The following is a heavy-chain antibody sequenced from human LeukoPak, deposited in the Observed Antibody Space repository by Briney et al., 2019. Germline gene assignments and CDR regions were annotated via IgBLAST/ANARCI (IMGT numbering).Heavy chain of an antibody. V-gene: IGHV4-34*01. CDR3: ARIGRLATRYYFDY. CDR2: INHSGST. J-gene: IGHJ4*02. CDR1: GGSFSGYY. D-gene: IGHD1-26*01. Sequence: PSETLSLTCAVYGGSFSGYYWSWIRQPPGKGLEWIGEINHSGSTNYNPSLKSRVTISVDTSKNQFSLKLSSVTAADTAVYYCARIGRLATRYYFDYWGQGTLVTVSS.